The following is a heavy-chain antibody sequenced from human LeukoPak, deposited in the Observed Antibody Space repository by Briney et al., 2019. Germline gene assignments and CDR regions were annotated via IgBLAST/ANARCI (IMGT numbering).Heavy chain of an antibody. D-gene: IGHD2-2*01. V-gene: IGHV4-34*01. CDR3: ARGDRYCSSTSCSISTLSDAFDI. Sequence: SETLSLTCAVYGGSFSGYYWSWIRQPPGKGLEWIGVINHSGSTNYNPSLKSRVTISVDTSKNQFSLKLSSVTAADTAVYYCARGDRYCSSTSCSISTLSDAFDIWGQGTMVTVSS. CDR2: INHSGST. J-gene: IGHJ3*02. CDR1: GGSFSGYY.